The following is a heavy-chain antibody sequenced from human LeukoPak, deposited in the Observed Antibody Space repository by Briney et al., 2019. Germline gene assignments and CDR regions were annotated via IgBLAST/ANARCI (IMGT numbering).Heavy chain of an antibody. J-gene: IGHJ4*02. V-gene: IGHV3-7*01. Sequence: GGSLRLSCAASGFTFSSYWMTWVRQAPGKGLEWVANIKQDGSAKYYVDSLRGRFSISRDNVKNSLFLQMNSLSAKDTAVYYCARCPYDSSGYYSVPSHLDYWGQGTLVTVSS. CDR3: ARCPYDSSGYYSVPSHLDY. CDR2: IKQDGSAK. D-gene: IGHD3-22*01. CDR1: GFTFSSYW.